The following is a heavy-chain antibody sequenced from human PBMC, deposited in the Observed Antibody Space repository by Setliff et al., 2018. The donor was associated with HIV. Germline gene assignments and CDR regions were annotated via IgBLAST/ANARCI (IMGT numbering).Heavy chain of an antibody. Sequence: GGSLRLSCAASGFTFRDYAMIWVRQAPGMGLEWVSTISGSSSIKEYADFVKGRFSISRDNSKGTVFLQMDSLRAEDTAIYYCAKGTKITTALYLAYWGQGTLVTVSS. CDR2: ISGSSSIK. D-gene: IGHD6-13*01. J-gene: IGHJ1*01. CDR3: AKGTKITTALYLAY. CDR1: GFTFRDYA. V-gene: IGHV3-23*01.